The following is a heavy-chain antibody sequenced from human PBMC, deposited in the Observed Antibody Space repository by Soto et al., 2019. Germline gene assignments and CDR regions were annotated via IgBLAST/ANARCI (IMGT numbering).Heavy chain of an antibody. CDR1: GFTVGNNY. J-gene: IGHJ4*02. CDR2: IHRGGST. Sequence: EVHLVESGGGLVQPGGSLRLSCAASGFTVGNNYMSWVRQAPGKGLEWVSIIHRGGSTSYADSVKGRFTISRDSSKNILYLQINGLNADDTAVYYCARSANSYGSPFDYWGQGAMVTVSS. V-gene: IGHV3-66*01. D-gene: IGHD3-10*01. CDR3: ARSANSYGSPFDY.